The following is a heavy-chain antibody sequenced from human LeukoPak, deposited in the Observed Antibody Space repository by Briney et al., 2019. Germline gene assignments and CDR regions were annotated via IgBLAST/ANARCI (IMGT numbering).Heavy chain of an antibody. CDR1: GYTFTTYY. D-gene: IGHD3-22*01. V-gene: IGHV1-46*01. CDR3: ARPYDISASYYDG. J-gene: IGHJ4*02. Sequence: ASVKVSFKASGYTFTTYYIHWVRHALGQGLERMGIINPSGGTTTYTHKFQGSVTMTRDTSTSTVYMELNSLRSEDTAVYYCARPYDISASYYDGWGQGTLVTVSS. CDR2: INPSGGTT.